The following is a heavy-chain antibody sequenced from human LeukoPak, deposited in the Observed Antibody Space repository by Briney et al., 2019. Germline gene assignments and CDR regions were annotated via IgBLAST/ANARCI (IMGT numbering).Heavy chain of an antibody. CDR2: ISGSGGST. D-gene: IGHD3-10*01. CDR3: AKTGYGSGSYLYNWFDP. J-gene: IGHJ5*02. Sequence: PGGSLGLSCAASGFTFSSYAMSWVRQAPGKGLEWVSAISGSGGSTYYADSVKGRFTISRDNSKNTLYLQMNSLRAEDTAVYYCAKTGYGSGSYLYNWFDPWGQGTLVTVSS. CDR1: GFTFSSYA. V-gene: IGHV3-23*01.